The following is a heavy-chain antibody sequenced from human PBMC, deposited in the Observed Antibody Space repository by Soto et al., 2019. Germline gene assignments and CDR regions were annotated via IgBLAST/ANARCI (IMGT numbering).Heavy chain of an antibody. CDR3: AKDPSTGSADY. CDR2: LSKDGANE. V-gene: IGHV3-23*01. D-gene: IGHD3-9*01. CDR1: VFILINYA. Sequence: PGWSLRLSCTSSVFILINYAMNWVRQAPGKGLEWVSTLSKDGANEHYADSVKGRFTISRDGSKNTLYLQMNSLRAEDTAMYYCAKDPSTGSADYWGQGTQVTVSS. J-gene: IGHJ4*02.